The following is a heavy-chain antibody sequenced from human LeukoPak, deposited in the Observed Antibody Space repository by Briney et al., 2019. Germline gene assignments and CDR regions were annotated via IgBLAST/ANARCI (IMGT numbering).Heavy chain of an antibody. Sequence: PGGSLRLSXAASGFTFSSYSMNWVRQSPGKGLEWLSSISSSSTYIYYADSVKGRFTISRDNSKNTLYLQMNSLRAEDTAVYYCAKDVPDGGYSSSYFWGQGTLVTVSS. CDR2: ISSSSTYI. D-gene: IGHD6-13*01. CDR1: GFTFSSYS. CDR3: AKDVPDGGYSSSYF. V-gene: IGHV3-21*04. J-gene: IGHJ4*02.